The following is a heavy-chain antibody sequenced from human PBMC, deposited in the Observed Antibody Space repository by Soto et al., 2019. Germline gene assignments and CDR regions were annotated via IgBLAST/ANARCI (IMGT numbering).Heavy chain of an antibody. J-gene: IGHJ6*02. CDR2: IYSGGST. D-gene: IGHD4-17*01. CDR1: GFTVSSNY. V-gene: IGHV3-53*04. Sequence: EVQLVESGGGLVQPGGSLRLSCAASGFTVSSNYMSWVRQAPGKGLEWVSVIYSGGSTYYADSVKGRFTISRHNSKNTLYLQMNSLRAEDTAVYYCARARGYDYGDYGLDVWGQGTTVTVSS. CDR3: ARARGYDYGDYGLDV.